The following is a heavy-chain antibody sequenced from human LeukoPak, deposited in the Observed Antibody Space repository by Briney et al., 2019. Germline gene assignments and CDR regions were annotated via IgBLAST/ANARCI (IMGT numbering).Heavy chain of an antibody. Sequence: PGESLRLSCAASGFTFDDYAMHWVRQAPGKGQEWVSLISGDGGSTYYADSVKGRFTISRDNAKNSLYLQMNSLRAEDTAVYYCARERYSGSYPVFDYWGQGTLVTVSS. D-gene: IGHD1-26*01. V-gene: IGHV3-43*02. CDR2: ISGDGGST. J-gene: IGHJ4*02. CDR1: GFTFDDYA. CDR3: ARERYSGSYPVFDY.